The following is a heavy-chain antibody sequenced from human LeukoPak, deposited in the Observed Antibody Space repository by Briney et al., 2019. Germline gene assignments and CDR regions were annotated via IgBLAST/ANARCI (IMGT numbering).Heavy chain of an antibody. CDR2: IYYSGST. CDR3: ARASTYYDFWSGYYFGAGGSNWFDP. J-gene: IGHJ5*02. V-gene: IGHV4-39*07. CDR1: GGSISSSSYY. Sequence: PSETLSLTCTVSGGSISSSSYYWGWIRQPPGKGLEWIGSIYYSGSTYYNPSLKSRVTISVDTSKNQFSLKLSSVTAADTAVYYCARASTYYDFWSGYYFGAGGSNWFDPWGQGTLVTVSS. D-gene: IGHD3-3*01.